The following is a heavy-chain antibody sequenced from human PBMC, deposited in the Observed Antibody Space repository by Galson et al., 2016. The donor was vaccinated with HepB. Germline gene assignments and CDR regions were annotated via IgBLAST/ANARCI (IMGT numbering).Heavy chain of an antibody. CDR3: AKAGYDYQHYPMDV. J-gene: IGHJ6*02. D-gene: IGHD5-12*01. CDR1: GFTFSSYA. CDR2: ISGSGGST. Sequence: SLRLSCAASGFTFSSYAMSWVRQAPGKGLEWVSAISGSGGSTYYADSVKGRFTISRDDSKNTVYLQMHSLRAEDTAVYFCAKAGYDYQHYPMDVWGQGTTVTVSS. V-gene: IGHV3-23*01.